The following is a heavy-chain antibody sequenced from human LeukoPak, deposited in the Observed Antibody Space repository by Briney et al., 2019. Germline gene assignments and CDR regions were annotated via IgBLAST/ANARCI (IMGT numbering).Heavy chain of an antibody. CDR2: ISGSGGST. V-gene: IGHV3-23*01. CDR1: GFTFSSYA. D-gene: IGHD2-21*01. J-gene: IGHJ4*02. CDR3: VRDRAYSFDY. Sequence: GGSLRLSCAASGFTFSSYAMSWVRQAPGKGLEWVSAISGSGGSTYYADSVKGRFTISRDNAQNSLYLQMNGLRDEDTAVYYCVRDRAYSFDYWGQGILVTVSS.